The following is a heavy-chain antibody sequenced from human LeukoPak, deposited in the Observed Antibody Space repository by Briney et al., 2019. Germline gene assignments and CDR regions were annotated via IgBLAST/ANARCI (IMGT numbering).Heavy chain of an antibody. J-gene: IGHJ2*01. CDR2: INPNSGGT. V-gene: IGHV1-2*02. D-gene: IGHD5-18*01. CDR3: ARVRDEYSYGWGGFWYFDL. CDR1: GYTFTGYY. Sequence: ASVKVSCKTSGYTFTGYYMHWVRQAPGQGLEWMGWINPNSGGTNYAQKFQGRVTMTRDTSISTAYMELSSLRSEDTAVYYCARVRDEYSYGWGGFWYFDLWGRGTLVTVSS.